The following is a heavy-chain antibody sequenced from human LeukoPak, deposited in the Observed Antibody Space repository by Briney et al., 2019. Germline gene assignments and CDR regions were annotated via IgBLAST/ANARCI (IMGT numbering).Heavy chain of an antibody. J-gene: IGHJ5*02. CDR3: VRRANTYWGLVS. V-gene: IGHV3-53*01. CDR2: IYSGGNT. D-gene: IGHD7-27*01. CDR1: GFTVSSSY. Sequence: GGSLRLSCAASGFTVSSSYMTWVRQAPGKGLEWVSVIYSGGNTYYADSVKGRLTFSRDNSRNTIYLQMNNLRAEDTAIYYCVRRANTYWGLVSWGEGTLVTVSS.